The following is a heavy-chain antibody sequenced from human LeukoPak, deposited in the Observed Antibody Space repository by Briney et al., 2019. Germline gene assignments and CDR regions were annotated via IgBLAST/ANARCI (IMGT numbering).Heavy chain of an antibody. CDR3: ARDPCSGGSCFPYFDY. J-gene: IGHJ4*02. CDR1: GYSFTSYN. Sequence: GASVKVSCKTSGYSFTSYNLHWVRQAPGQRLEWMGIIKPSGTDTKYAQKFQGRVFMTTDTSTSTVYMELSSLKSEDTAVYYCARDPCSGGSCFPYFDYWGQGTLVTVSS. V-gene: IGHV1-46*01. CDR2: IKPSGTDT. D-gene: IGHD2-15*01.